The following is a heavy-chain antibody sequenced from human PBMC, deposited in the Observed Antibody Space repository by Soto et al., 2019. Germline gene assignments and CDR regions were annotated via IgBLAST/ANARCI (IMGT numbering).Heavy chain of an antibody. Sequence: GESLKISCKGSGYSFTSYWISWVRQMPGKGLEWMGRIDPSDSYTNYSPSFQGHVTISADKSISTAYLQWSSLKASDTAMYYCARAGGLLEDYYGSGDLWGQGTLVTVSS. D-gene: IGHD3-10*01. V-gene: IGHV5-10-1*01. CDR3: ARAGGLLEDYYGSGDL. CDR1: GYSFTSYW. CDR2: IDPSDSYT. J-gene: IGHJ5*02.